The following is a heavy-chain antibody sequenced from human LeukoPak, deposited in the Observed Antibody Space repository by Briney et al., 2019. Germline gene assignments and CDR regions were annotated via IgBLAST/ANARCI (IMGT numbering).Heavy chain of an antibody. Sequence: GSLRLSCAASGFTFSSYAMSWVRQAPGKGLEWVSVISSGGNTYFADSVKGRFTVSRDNSKNTLYLQLNNLRAEDTAVYYCARATTLHFDCWGQGTLVTVSS. CDR2: ISSGGNT. CDR3: ARATTLHFDC. V-gene: IGHV3-53*01. D-gene: IGHD1-1*01. CDR1: GFTFSSYA. J-gene: IGHJ4*02.